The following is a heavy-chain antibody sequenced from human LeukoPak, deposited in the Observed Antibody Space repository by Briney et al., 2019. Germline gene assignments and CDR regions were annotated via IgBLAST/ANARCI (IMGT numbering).Heavy chain of an antibody. V-gene: IGHV3-23*01. CDR1: GFNFSVYP. CDR3: AMDRGY. Sequence: GGSLRLSCVASGFNFSVYPMTWFRQAPGKGLEWVSALSVSGDNAHYADSVKGRFTISRDNSKNTLYLHMNSLRAEDTAIYYCAMDRGYWGQGTLVTVSS. J-gene: IGHJ4*02. D-gene: IGHD2-15*01. CDR2: LSVSGDNA.